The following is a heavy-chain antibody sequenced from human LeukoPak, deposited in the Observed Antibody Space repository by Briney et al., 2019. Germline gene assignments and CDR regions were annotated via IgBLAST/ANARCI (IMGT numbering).Heavy chain of an antibody. V-gene: IGHV4-34*01. CDR3: ARGRSSWYFSKNWFDP. CDR1: GGSSSGYY. Sequence: SETLSLTCAVYGGSSSGYYWSWIRQPPGKGLEWIGEINHSGSTNYNPSLKSRVTISVDTSKNQFSLKLSSVTAADTAVYYCARGRSSWYFSKNWFDPWGQGTLVTVSS. CDR2: INHSGST. J-gene: IGHJ5*02. D-gene: IGHD6-13*01.